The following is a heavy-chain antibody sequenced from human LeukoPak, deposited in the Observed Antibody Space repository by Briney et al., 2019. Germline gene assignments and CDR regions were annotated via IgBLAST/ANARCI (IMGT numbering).Heavy chain of an antibody. V-gene: IGHV1-69*06. Sequence: SVKVSCKASGGTFSSYAISWVRQAPGQGLEWMGGIIPIFGTANYAQKFQGRVTITADKSTSTAYMELSSLRSEDTAVYYCARVPGIAVADQAFDIWGQGTMVTVSS. J-gene: IGHJ3*02. CDR2: IIPIFGTA. D-gene: IGHD6-19*01. CDR3: ARVPGIAVADQAFDI. CDR1: GGTFSSYA.